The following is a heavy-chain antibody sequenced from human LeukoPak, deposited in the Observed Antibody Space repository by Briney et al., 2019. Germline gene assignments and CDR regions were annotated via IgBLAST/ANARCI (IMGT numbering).Heavy chain of an antibody. CDR1: GHSSNTFG. CDR2: ISPYNSHR. Sequence: VASVWVSCKASGHSSNTFGITWVRQAPGQGLEWIGWISPYNSHRKYADKFQGRVTMTTDTSTTTSYMELRSLRSDDTAVYFCANVAKGRYFFYYMDVWGKDPRVRVS. CDR3: ANVAKGRYFFYYMDV. J-gene: IGHJ6*03. D-gene: IGHD2-15*01. V-gene: IGHV1-18*01.